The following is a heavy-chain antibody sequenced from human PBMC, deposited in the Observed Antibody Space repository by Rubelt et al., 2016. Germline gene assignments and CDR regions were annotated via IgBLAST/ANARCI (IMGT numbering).Heavy chain of an antibody. CDR1: GYSFTSYW. V-gene: IGHV5-51*01. D-gene: IGHD2-15*01. CDR2: IYPGDSDT. CDR3: ARDRGGYCSGGSCDAFDI. Sequence: EVQLVQSGAEVKKPGESLKISCKGSGYSFTSYWIGWVRQMPGKGLEWMGIIYPGDSDTRYSPSFQGQVTSSADKSISTAYLQWSSLKASDTAMYYCARDRGGYCSGGSCDAFDIWGQGTMVTVSS. J-gene: IGHJ3*02.